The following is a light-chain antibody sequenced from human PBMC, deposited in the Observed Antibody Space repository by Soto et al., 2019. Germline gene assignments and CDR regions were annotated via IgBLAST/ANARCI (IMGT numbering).Light chain of an antibody. V-gene: IGKV1-9*01. CDR3: QHHNSYPLT. Sequence: DIQLTQSPSFLSASVGDRVTITCRASQGISSYLAWYQQKPGKAPKLLIYTASTLQSGVPSRFSGSGCVTEFTLTISSLQPEYFATYYCQHHNSYPLTFGGGTKVEIK. CDR1: QGISSY. CDR2: TAS. J-gene: IGKJ4*01.